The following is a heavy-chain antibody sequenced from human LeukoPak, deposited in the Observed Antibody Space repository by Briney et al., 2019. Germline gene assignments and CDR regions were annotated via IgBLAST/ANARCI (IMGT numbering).Heavy chain of an antibody. V-gene: IGHV1-18*01. J-gene: IGHJ6*02. D-gene: IGHD3-10*01. CDR1: GYTFTSYG. Sequence: GASVKVSCKASGYTFTSYGISWVRQAPGQGLGWMGWISAYNGNANYAQKLQGRVTMTTDTSTSTAYMELRSLRSDDTAVYYCALEIYYYGSGSYRPPYYYGMDVWGQGTTVTVSS. CDR2: ISAYNGNA. CDR3: ALEIYYYGSGSYRPPYYYGMDV.